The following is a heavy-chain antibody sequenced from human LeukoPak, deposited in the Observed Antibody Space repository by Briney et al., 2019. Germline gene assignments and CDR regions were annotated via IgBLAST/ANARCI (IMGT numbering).Heavy chain of an antibody. V-gene: IGHV3-23*01. Sequence: GGSLRLSCAASGFTFSSYAMSWVRQATGKGLEWVSAISGSGGSTYYADSVKGRFTISRDNSKNTLYLQMNSLRAEDMAVYYCAKAPSFDSSGYANDVFDIWGQGTMVTVS. CDR1: GFTFSSYA. CDR3: AKAPSFDSSGYANDVFDI. D-gene: IGHD3-22*01. J-gene: IGHJ3*02. CDR2: ISGSGGST.